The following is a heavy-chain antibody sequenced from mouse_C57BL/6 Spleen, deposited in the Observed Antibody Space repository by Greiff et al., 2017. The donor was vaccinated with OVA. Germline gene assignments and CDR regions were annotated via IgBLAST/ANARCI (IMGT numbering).Heavy chain of an antibody. J-gene: IGHJ4*01. V-gene: IGHV5-9*01. Sequence: EVMLVESGGGLVKPGGSLKLSCAASGFTFSSYTMSWVRQTPEKRLEWVATISGGGGNTYYPDSVKGRFTISRDNAKNTLYLQMSSLRSEDTALYYCARGGWGNSYYYAMDYWGQGTSVTVSS. CDR1: GFTFSSYT. CDR2: ISGGGGNT. D-gene: IGHD2-1*01. CDR3: ARGGWGNSYYYAMDY.